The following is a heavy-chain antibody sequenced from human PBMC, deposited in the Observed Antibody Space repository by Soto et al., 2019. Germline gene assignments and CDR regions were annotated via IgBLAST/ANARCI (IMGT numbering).Heavy chain of an antibody. V-gene: IGHV1-2*02. CDR1: GYPFTTYY. J-gene: IGHJ4*02. CDR3: ATDDDGSFPY. CDR2: IDPRSGGT. D-gene: IGHD1-26*01. Sequence: HVQLVQSGTEVKKPGASVRVSCMVSGYPFTTYYIHWVRQAPGQGLEWMGWIDPRSGGTVYEQKFQGRVTMTRDTSISTVYMDLSGLTSDDTALYYGATDDDGSFPYWGQGSLVTVSS.